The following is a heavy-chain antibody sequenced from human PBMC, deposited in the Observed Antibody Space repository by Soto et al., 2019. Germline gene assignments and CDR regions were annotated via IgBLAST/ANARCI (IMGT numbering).Heavy chain of an antibody. CDR2: FRAGGDDGTT. J-gene: IGHJ4*02. Sequence: GALLVSCLASGFTFSSYSMSWVRQAAGKGLEWVSGFRAGGDDGTTYYADSVKGRFTISRDNSKNTLFLQMNSLRAEDTAIYYCEKKVNSGSGSQYFDYFGQGTLVTVYS. V-gene: IGHV3-23*01. CDR1: GFTFSSYS. D-gene: IGHD3-10*01. CDR3: EKKVNSGSGSQYFDY.